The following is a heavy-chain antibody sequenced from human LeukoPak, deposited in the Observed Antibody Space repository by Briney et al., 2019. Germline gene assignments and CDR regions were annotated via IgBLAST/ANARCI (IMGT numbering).Heavy chain of an antibody. Sequence: PGGSLRLSCAVSGFTFSGNWMSWVRQAPGKGLEWEANIKEDGSEKYYVDSVKGRFTISRDNAKNSLYLQMNSLRAEDTAVYYCAREYFDWLSHYGMDVWGKGTTVTVSS. D-gene: IGHD3-9*01. J-gene: IGHJ6*04. CDR1: GFTFSGNW. V-gene: IGHV3-7*01. CDR3: AREYFDWLSHYGMDV. CDR2: IKEDGSEK.